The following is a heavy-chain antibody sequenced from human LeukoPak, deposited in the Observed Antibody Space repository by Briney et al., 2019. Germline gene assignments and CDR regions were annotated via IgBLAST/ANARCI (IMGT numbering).Heavy chain of an antibody. Sequence: PSETLSLTCTVFGGSISSNSYYWGWIRQPPGKGLKWIGSIYYSGSTYYNPSLKSRVTISVDTSKNQFSLKLNSVTAADTAVYYCARNRYYYGSGNYGVPNWFDPWGQGTLVTVSS. CDR1: GGSISSNSYY. J-gene: IGHJ5*02. CDR3: ARNRYYYGSGNYGVPNWFDP. V-gene: IGHV4-39*01. D-gene: IGHD3-10*01. CDR2: IYYSGST.